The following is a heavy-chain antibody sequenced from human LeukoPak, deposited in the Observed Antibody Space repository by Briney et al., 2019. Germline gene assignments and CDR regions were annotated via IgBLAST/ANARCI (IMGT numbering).Heavy chain of an antibody. J-gene: IGHJ4*02. CDR1: GFTFSSYA. CDR2: ISGSGCST. D-gene: IGHD2/OR15-2a*01. V-gene: IGHV3-23*01. Sequence: GGSLRLSCAASGFTFSSYAMSWVRQAPGKGLEWVSAISGSGCSTYYADSVKGRFTISRDNSKNTLYLQMDSLTAEDTAVDYCTGKGSQWDFLVDYWGQGTRVAVSP. CDR3: TGKGSQWDFLVDY.